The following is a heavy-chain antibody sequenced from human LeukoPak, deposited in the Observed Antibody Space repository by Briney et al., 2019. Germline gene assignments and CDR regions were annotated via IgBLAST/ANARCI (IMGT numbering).Heavy chain of an antibody. CDR3: ARDMGTYCSGTTCYAGHFDY. D-gene: IGHD2-2*01. J-gene: IGHJ4*02. CDR2: LFYDGTKK. CDR1: GFTFSDCG. V-gene: IGHV3-33*01. Sequence: GGALRLFCAASGFTFSDCGFLWVRQAPGKGLEGVAFLFYDGTKKYVADSVKGRFTINRDNSKNTLFLQMNSLRAEDTAVYYCARDMGTYCSGTTCYAGHFDYWGQGTLVTVS.